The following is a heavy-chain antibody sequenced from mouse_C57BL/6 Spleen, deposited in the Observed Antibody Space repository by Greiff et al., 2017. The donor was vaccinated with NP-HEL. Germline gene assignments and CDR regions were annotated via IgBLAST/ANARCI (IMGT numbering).Heavy chain of an antibody. J-gene: IGHJ2*01. CDR2: ISSGGSYT. CDR1: GFTFSSYG. V-gene: IGHV5-6*01. CDR3: ARHKSNYLFDY. D-gene: IGHD2-5*01. Sequence: EVKLVESGGDLVKPGGSLKLSCAASGFTFSSYGMSWVRQTPDKRLEWVATISSGGSYTYYPDRVKGRFTISSDNAKNTLYLQMSSLKSEDTAMYYCARHKSNYLFDYWGQGTTLTVSS.